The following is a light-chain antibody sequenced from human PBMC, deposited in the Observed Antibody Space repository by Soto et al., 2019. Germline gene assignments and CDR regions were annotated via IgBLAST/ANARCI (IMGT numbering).Light chain of an antibody. CDR2: AAS. Sequence: IQLTQSPSSLSASVGDRVTITCRASQDIAIYLAWYQQKPGEAPKLLIYAASTLYGGVPSRFSGSGSGTEFTLTISSLQPEDFATYYCQQNAIVPPWTFGQGTKVDVK. CDR1: QDIAIY. CDR3: QQNAIVPPWT. V-gene: IGKV1-9*01. J-gene: IGKJ1*01.